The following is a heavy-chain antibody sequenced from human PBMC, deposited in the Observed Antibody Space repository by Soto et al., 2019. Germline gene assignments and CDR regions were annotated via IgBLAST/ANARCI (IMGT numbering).Heavy chain of an antibody. Sequence: PGGSLRLSCAASGFTFTNYAMSWVRQAPGKGLEWVSAISDSGGRTYYADSVKGRFTISRDNSKNTVYVQMNSLTVEDTAVYYCAKDQAWFDYWGQGTLVTVSS. CDR2: ISDSGGRT. J-gene: IGHJ4*02. V-gene: IGHV3-23*01. CDR1: GFTFTNYA. CDR3: AKDQAWFDY.